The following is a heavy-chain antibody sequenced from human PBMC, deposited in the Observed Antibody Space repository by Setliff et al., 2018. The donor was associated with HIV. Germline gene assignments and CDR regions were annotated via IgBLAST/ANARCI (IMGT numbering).Heavy chain of an antibody. CDR1: GYSFTSYW. J-gene: IGHJ4*02. CDR2: IHPSDFVT. CDR3: TRRRRAPGTEDLEAH. Sequence: GESLKISCKGSGYSFTSYWIGWVRQMPGQGLEWIGVIHPSDFVTRYGPSFQGQVSISADRSITTAYLQWSSLKASDTAIYYCTRRRRAPGTEDLEAHWGQGTLVTVSS. V-gene: IGHV5-51*01. D-gene: IGHD3-3*01.